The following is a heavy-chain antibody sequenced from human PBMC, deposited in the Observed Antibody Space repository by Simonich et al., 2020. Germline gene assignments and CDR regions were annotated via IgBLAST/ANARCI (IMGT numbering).Heavy chain of an antibody. D-gene: IGHD7-27*01. CDR3: ARGALTGDYYYMDV. CDR1: GYTFTGYY. Sequence: QVQLVQSGAEVKKPGASVKVSCKASGYTFTGYYMHWVRQAPGQGLEWMGWSNPNSGGTNDAQKFQGRGTMTRDTSISTAYMELSRLRSDDTAVYYCARGALTGDYYYMDVWGKGTTVTVSS. CDR2: SNPNSGGT. V-gene: IGHV1-2*02. J-gene: IGHJ6*03.